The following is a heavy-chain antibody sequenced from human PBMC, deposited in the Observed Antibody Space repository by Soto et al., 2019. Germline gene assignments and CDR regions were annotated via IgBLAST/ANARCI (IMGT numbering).Heavy chain of an antibody. CDR1: GGSISSSY. Sequence: SETLSLTCTVSGGSISSSYWSWIRQPPGKGLEWLAYIYDDGSANYNPSLKSRATISLDMSKNQFSLKLTSVTAADTAVYYCARDKYCSGGSCRKNWFDPWGQGTLVTVYS. V-gene: IGHV4-59*01. J-gene: IGHJ5*02. D-gene: IGHD2-15*01. CDR3: ARDKYCSGGSCRKNWFDP. CDR2: IYDDGSA.